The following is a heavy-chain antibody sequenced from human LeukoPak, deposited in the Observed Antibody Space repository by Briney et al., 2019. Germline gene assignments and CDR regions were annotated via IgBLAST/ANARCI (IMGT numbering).Heavy chain of an antibody. Sequence: GGSLRLSCAASGFAFTDAWINWVRQAPGKGLEWVGHIKSKKNGGTTDFATPVKGRFTLSRDDSKNTLYLQMNSLRTEDTAVYCCTTSGSGWDYFDFWGQGTLVTVSS. CDR3: TTSGSGWDYFDF. CDR1: GFAFTDAW. J-gene: IGHJ4*02. V-gene: IGHV3-15*01. CDR2: IKSKKNGGTT. D-gene: IGHD6-19*01.